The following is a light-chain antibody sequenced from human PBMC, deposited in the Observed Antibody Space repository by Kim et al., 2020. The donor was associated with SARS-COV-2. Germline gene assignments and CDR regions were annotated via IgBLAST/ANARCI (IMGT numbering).Light chain of an antibody. CDR3: QAWDSSTAV. J-gene: IGLJ2*01. CDR2: QDS. Sequence: SVSPAQPASITCSGDKLGDKYACWYQQKPGQSPVLVIYQDSKRPSGIPERFSGSNSGNTATLTISGTQAMDEADYYCQAWDSSTAVFGGGTQLTVL. CDR1: KLGDKY. V-gene: IGLV3-1*01.